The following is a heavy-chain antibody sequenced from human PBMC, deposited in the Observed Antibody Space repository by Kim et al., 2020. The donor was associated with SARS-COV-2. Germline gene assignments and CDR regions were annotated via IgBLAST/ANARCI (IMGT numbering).Heavy chain of an antibody. V-gene: IGHV4-4*07. CDR1: GGSISSYY. CDR2: IYTSGST. D-gene: IGHD4-17*01. CDR3: ARDGHYGDYGGPSLFDY. Sequence: SETLSLTCTVSGGSISSYYWSWIRQPAGKGLEWIGRIYTSGSTNYNPSLKSRVTMSVDTSKNQFSLKLSSVTAADTAVYYCARDGHYGDYGGPSLFDYWGQGTLSPSPQ. J-gene: IGHJ4*02.